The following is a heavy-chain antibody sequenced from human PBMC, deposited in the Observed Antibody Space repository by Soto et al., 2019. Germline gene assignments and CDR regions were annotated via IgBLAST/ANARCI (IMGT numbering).Heavy chain of an antibody. Sequence: GGSLRLSCAASGFTFSTYAMSWVRQAPGKGLEWVSTISSSGGNTYYTDSVKGRFTISRDNSKNTLYLQMNSLRAEDTAIYYCAKRPTSTGFGDPFDIWGQGTMVTVSS. V-gene: IGHV3-23*01. CDR2: ISSSGGNT. CDR1: GFTFSTYA. D-gene: IGHD3-10*01. J-gene: IGHJ3*02. CDR3: AKRPTSTGFGDPFDI.